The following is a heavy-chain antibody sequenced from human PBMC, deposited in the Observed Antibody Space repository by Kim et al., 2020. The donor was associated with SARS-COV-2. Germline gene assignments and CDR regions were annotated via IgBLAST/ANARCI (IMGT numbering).Heavy chain of an antibody. CDR3: ARVSPITMVRGVHFDY. J-gene: IGHJ4*02. V-gene: IGHV4-4*02. Sequence: SLKSRVTISVDKSKNQFSLKLSSVTAADTAVYYCARVSPITMVRGVHFDYWGQGTLVTVSS. D-gene: IGHD3-10*01.